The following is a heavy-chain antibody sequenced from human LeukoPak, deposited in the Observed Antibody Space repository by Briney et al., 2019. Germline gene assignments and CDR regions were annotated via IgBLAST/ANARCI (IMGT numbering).Heavy chain of an antibody. J-gene: IGHJ4*02. Sequence: PGGSLRLSCAASGFTFSSYEMNWVRRAPGKGLEWVSYISSSGGTIYYADSVKGRFTISRDNAKNSLYLQMNSLRAEDTAVYYCARDRRSYGYPDFDYWGQGTLVTVSS. CDR1: GFTFSSYE. D-gene: IGHD5-18*01. V-gene: IGHV3-48*03. CDR3: ARDRRSYGYPDFDY. CDR2: ISSSGGTI.